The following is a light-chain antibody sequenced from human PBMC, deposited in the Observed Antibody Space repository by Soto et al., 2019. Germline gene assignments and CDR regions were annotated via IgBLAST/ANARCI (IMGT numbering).Light chain of an antibody. J-gene: IGKJ1*01. CDR3: QHYNNWPRT. CDR2: GAS. Sequence: EIVMTQSPATLSVSPGERATLSCRASQRVSSNLAWYQQKPGQAPRLLIYGASTRATGIPARFSGSGSGTEFTLTISSLHSEDFAVYYCQHYNNWPRTFGQGTKVEIK. CDR1: QRVSSN. V-gene: IGKV3-15*01.